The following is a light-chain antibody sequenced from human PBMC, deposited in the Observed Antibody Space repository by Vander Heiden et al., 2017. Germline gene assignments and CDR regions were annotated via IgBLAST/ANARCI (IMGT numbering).Light chain of an antibody. J-gene: IGLJ3*02. CDR3: AAWEDSLNGWV. CDR1: SSNTGSNT. CDR2: SNN. V-gene: IGLV1-44*01. Sequence: QSLLTQPPSASGPPGQSVTTSCSGSSSNTGSNTLNWYQQLPGTAPKLLIYSNNQRPSGVPDRFSGSRSGTSASLAISGLQSEDEADYYCAAWEDSLNGWVFGGGTKLTVL.